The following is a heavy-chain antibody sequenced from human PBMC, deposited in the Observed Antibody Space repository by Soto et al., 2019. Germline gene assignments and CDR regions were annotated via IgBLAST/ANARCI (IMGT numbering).Heavy chain of an antibody. V-gene: IGHV4-34*02. CDR3: ARVERGTATTVVDAFDI. J-gene: IGHJ3*02. CDR1: GWFVRSGWY. Sequence: QVQLQPGGAGLLKPSETLFLNCAGYGWFVRSGWYLLSLVRQPPGKGLEWVAGISHSGRIHFNPSLKSRVTISVDTSKNQFSLKMSSVTAADTALYYCARVERGTATTVVDAFDIWGQGTMVTVSS. D-gene: IGHD1-1*01. CDR2: ISHSGRI.